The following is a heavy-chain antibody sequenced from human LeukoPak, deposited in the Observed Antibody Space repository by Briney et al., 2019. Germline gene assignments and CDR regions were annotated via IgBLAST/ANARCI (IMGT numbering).Heavy chain of an antibody. V-gene: IGHV3-48*04. J-gene: IGHJ4*02. CDR1: KFTFSNYD. CDR3: ARDLGGGYSYGYDDY. D-gene: IGHD5-18*01. Sequence: GGSLRLSCAASKFTFSNYDMNWVRQAPGKGLEWVSYISSSSSTIYYADSVKGRFTISRDNAKNSLYLQMNSLRAEDTAVYYCARDLGGGYSYGYDDYWGQGTLVTVSS. CDR2: ISSSSSTI.